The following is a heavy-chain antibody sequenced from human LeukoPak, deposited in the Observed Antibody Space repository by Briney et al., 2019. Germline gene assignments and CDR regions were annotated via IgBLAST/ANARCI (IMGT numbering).Heavy chain of an antibody. CDR3: ARGGSSGFYRIFDY. CDR1: GFTFSSYI. D-gene: IGHD3-22*01. Sequence: GGSLRLSCAASGFTFSSYIMNWVRQAPGKGLEWVSSISSSSSYIYYADSVKGRFTISRDNAKNSLYLQMNSLRAEDTAVYYCARGGSSGFYRIFDYWGQGTLVTVSS. CDR2: ISSSSSYI. V-gene: IGHV3-21*01. J-gene: IGHJ4*02.